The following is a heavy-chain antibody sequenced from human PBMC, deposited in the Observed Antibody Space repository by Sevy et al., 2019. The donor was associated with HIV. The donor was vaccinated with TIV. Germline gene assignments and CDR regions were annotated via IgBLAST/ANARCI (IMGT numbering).Heavy chain of an antibody. CDR2: ISTSSNNI. D-gene: IGHD6-13*01. V-gene: IGHV3-21*01. J-gene: IGHJ4*02. CDR1: EFAFNIHN. Sequence: GGSLRLSCVASEFAFNIHNMSWVRQAPGKGLEGVSSISTSSNNIYYADAVEGRFTISRDNAKNSLYMKMNGLRAEDTAVYYCARTFSFSWYDYWGQGTLVTVSS. CDR3: ARTFSFSWYDY.